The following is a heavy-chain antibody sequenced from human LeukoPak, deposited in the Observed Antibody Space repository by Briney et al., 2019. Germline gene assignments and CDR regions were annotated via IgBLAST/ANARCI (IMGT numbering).Heavy chain of an antibody. J-gene: IGHJ4*02. V-gene: IGHV3-53*05. CDR1: GFTVSSNY. Sequence: PGGSLRLTCAASGFTVSSNYMSWVRQAPGKGLEWVSVIYSGGSTYYADSVKGRFTISRDNSKNTLYLQMNSLRAEDTAVYYCAKEGAYSGYEVFDYWGQGTLVTVSS. D-gene: IGHD5-12*01. CDR2: IYSGGST. CDR3: AKEGAYSGYEVFDY.